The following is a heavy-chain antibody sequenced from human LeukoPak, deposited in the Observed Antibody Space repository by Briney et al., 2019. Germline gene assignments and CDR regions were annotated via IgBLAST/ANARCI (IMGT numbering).Heavy chain of an antibody. CDR1: GGSISNYY. CDR2: IYYSGST. Sequence: SETLSLTCTVSGGSISNYYWSWIRQPPGKGLEWIGYIYYSGSTNYNPSLKSRVTISVDTSKNQFSLKLSSVTAADTAVYYCARESTVRGVIIPRTDAFDIWGQGTVVTVSS. D-gene: IGHD3-10*01. CDR3: ARESTVRGVIIPRTDAFDI. V-gene: IGHV4-59*12. J-gene: IGHJ3*02.